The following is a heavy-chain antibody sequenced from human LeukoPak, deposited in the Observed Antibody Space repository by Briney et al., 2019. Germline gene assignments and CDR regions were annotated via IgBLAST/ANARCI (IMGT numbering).Heavy chain of an antibody. CDR2: IYSGGTT. CDR1: GFNVSSKY. CDR3: ASHYYDSIGYHYFDY. Sequence: PGGSLRLSCAASGFNVSSKYMSWVRQGPGKGLGWGSVIYSGGTTYYADSVKGRFTISRDNSKNTLYLQMSNLRAEDTAVYFCASHYYDSIGYHYFDYWGQGTLVTVSS. V-gene: IGHV3-66*04. J-gene: IGHJ4*02. D-gene: IGHD3-22*01.